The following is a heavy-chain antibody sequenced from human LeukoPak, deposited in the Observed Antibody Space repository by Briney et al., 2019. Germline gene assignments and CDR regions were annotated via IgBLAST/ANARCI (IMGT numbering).Heavy chain of an antibody. J-gene: IGHJ4*02. D-gene: IGHD5-12*01. Sequence: PGGSLRLSCAASEFSVGSNYMTWVRQAPGKGLEWVSLIYSGGSTYYADSVKGRFTISRDNSKNTLYLQMNSLRAEDMAVYHCARGPSGYHNTGGQGTLVTVSS. V-gene: IGHV3-66*01. CDR2: IYSGGST. CDR1: EFSVGSNY. CDR3: ARGPSGYHNT.